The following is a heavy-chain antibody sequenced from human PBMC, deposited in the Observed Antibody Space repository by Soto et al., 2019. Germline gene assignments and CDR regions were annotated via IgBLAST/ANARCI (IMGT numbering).Heavy chain of an antibody. D-gene: IGHD3-16*01. CDR1: GFTFSYYW. CDR2: IHSDGSST. V-gene: IGHV3-74*01. Sequence: EVQLVESGGGLVRPGGSLRLSCAAAGFTFSYYWMHWVRQAPGKGLVWVSRIHSDGSSTTYADFVKGRFIISRDNARNTVELQMNSVRVEDTAVYYCARGAWGDFDLWGQGTVVTVSS. CDR3: ARGAWGDFDL. J-gene: IGHJ3*01.